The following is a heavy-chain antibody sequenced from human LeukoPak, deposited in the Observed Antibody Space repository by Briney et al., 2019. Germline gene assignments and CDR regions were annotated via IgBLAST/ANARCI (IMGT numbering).Heavy chain of an antibody. CDR3: ASAHQALRISSSSRPFDP. J-gene: IGHJ5*02. CDR2: IYYSGST. CDR1: GGSFSGYY. V-gene: IGHV4-34*01. Sequence: PSETLSLTCAVYGGSFSGYYWSWIRQPPGKGLEWIGSIYYSGSTYYNPSLKSRVTISVDTSKNQFSLKLSSVTAADTAVYYCASAHQALRISSSSRPFDPWGQGTLVTVSS. D-gene: IGHD6-13*01.